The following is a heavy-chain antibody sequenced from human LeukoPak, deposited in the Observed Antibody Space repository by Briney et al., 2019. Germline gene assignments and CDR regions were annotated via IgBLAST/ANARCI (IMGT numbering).Heavy chain of an antibody. CDR1: GYTFTSYD. V-gene: IGHV1-8*01. CDR2: MNPNSGNT. Sequence: GASVKVSCKASGYTFTSYDINWVRQAAGQGLEWVGWMNPNSGNTGYAQKFQGRVTMTRNTSISTAYMELSSLRSEDAAVYYCARGRMVRGVTWWFDPWGQGTLVTVSS. D-gene: IGHD3-10*01. J-gene: IGHJ5*02. CDR3: ARGRMVRGVTWWFDP.